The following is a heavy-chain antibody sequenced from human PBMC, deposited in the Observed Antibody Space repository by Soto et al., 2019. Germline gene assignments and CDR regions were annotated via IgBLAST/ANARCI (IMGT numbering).Heavy chain of an antibody. V-gene: IGHV3-33*01. CDR2: IWYDGSNK. Sequence: QVQLVESGGGVVQPGRSLRLSCAASGFTFSSYGMHWVRQAPGKGLEWVAVIWYDGSNKYYADSVKGRFTISRDNSKNSLYLQMNSLRAEDTAVYYGARWGIAAGDYWGQGTLVTVSS. J-gene: IGHJ4*02. CDR3: ARWGIAAGDY. D-gene: IGHD6-13*01. CDR1: GFTFSSYG.